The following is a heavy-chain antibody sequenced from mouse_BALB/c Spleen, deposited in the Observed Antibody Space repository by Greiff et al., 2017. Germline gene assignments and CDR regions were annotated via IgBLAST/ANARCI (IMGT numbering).Heavy chain of an antibody. J-gene: IGHJ4*01. CDR3: ARSTMITRYAMDY. CDR2: IDPENGNT. D-gene: IGHD2-4*01. Sequence: VQLQQSGAELVRPGASVKLSCKASGFNIKDYYMPWVKQRPEQGLEWIGWIDPENGNTKYDPKFQGKATLTTDKSSSTAYMQLSRLTSEDSAVYFCARSTMITRYAMDYWGQGTSVTVSS. CDR1: GFNIKDYY. V-gene: IGHV14-1*02.